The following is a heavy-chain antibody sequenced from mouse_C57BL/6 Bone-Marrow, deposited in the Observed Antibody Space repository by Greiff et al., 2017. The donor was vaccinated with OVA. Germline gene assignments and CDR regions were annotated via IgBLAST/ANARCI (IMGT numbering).Heavy chain of an antibody. CDR3: ARHVGYYYGSPAMDY. J-gene: IGHJ4*01. Sequence: EVKLVESGGDLVKPGGSLKLSCAASGFTFSSYGMSWVRQTPDKRLEWVATISSGGSYTYYPDSVKGRFTISRDNAKNTLYLQMSSLKSEDTAMYYCARHVGYYYGSPAMDYWGQGTSVTVSS. CDR2: ISSGGSYT. CDR1: GFTFSSYG. V-gene: IGHV5-6*01. D-gene: IGHD1-1*01.